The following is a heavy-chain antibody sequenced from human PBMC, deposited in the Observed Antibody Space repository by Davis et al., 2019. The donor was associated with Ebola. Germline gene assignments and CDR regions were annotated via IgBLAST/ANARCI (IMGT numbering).Heavy chain of an antibody. CDR2: VRDNGRNT. CDR3: AKEVGYDFWTAYWDS. J-gene: IGHJ4*02. CDR1: GFTFRTYA. Sequence: GESLKISCAASGFTFRTYAMSWVRQAPGKGPEWVAGVRDNGRNTFYKDSVKGRFTISRDNSKNMVYLQMNSLRAEDTAVYYCAKEVGYDFWTAYWDSWGQGTLVTVAS. V-gene: IGHV3-23*01. D-gene: IGHD3-3*01.